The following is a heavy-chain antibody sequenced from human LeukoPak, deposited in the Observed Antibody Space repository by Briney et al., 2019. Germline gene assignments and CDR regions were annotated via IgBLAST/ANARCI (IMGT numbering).Heavy chain of an antibody. CDR1: GFSLSTSGVG. J-gene: IGHJ5*02. D-gene: IGHD6-6*01. V-gene: IGHV2-5*01. Sequence: SGPTLVKPTQTLTLTCTFSGFSLSTSGVGVGWIRQPPGKALEWLALIYWNDDKRYSPSLKSRLTITKDTPKNQVVLTMTNMDPLDTATYYRAHRLEYSSSSGWFDPWGQGTLVTVPS. CDR2: IYWNDDK. CDR3: AHRLEYSSSSGWFDP.